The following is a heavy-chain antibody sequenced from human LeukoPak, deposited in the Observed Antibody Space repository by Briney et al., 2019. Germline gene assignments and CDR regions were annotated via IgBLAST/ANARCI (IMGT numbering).Heavy chain of an antibody. CDR1: GFTLTNHG. Sequence: PGGSLRLTCAVSGFTLTNHGVSWVRQAPGKGLEWVSIITGTGGRYYGDSVKGRFILSRDNSKNTVYMQMSNLRAEDTATYYCAKDYCRDGNCPFPFLDSWGQGTLVTVSS. CDR3: AKDYCRDGNCPFPFLDS. J-gene: IGHJ4*02. CDR2: ITGTGGR. D-gene: IGHD2-15*01. V-gene: IGHV3-23*01.